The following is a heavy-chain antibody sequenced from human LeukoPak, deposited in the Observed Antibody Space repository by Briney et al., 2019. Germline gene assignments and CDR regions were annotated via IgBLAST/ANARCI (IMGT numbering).Heavy chain of an antibody. V-gene: IGHV1-24*01. CDR2: FDPEDSET. Sequence: ASVKVSCKVSGYTLIELSMHWVRQAPGKGLEWMGGFDPEDSETIYEQKFQGRVTMTEDTSTDTAYMELSSLRSEDTAVYYCATGVSSWNLLDIGWGQGTLVTVSS. CDR3: ATGVSSWNLLDIG. CDR1: GYTLIELS. D-gene: IGHD6-13*01. J-gene: IGHJ4*02.